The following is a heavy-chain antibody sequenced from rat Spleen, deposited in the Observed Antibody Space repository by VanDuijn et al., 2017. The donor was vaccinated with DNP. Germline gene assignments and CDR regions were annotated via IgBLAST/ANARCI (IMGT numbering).Heavy chain of an antibody. D-gene: IGHD1-9*01. J-gene: IGHJ2*01. CDR2: IWTGGTT. CDR3: ARVPSTYYVMDA. Sequence: VQLKESGPGLVQPSQTLSLTCPVSGFSLTAYSVHWVRQPPGKGLEWMGIIWTGGTTAYNSLLKSRLSITRDTSKSQVFLKMNSLQTEDTATYYCARVPSTYYVMDAWGQGVMVTVSS. V-gene: IGHV2S63*01. CDR1: GFSLTAYS.